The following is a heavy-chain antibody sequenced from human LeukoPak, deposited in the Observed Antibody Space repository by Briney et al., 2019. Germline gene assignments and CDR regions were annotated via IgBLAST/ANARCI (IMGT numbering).Heavy chain of an antibody. D-gene: IGHD3-10*01. J-gene: IGHJ5*02. CDR3: AKEGTPQVSTWYDL. V-gene: IGHV3-30*18. Sequence: GRSLRLSCAASGFTFSSYAIHWVRQAPGKGLEWVAVISSDGSNKYYADSVKGRFIISRDNPRNTLYLQMNILRTEDTAVYYCAKEGTPQVSTWYDLWGQGTQVIVSS. CDR1: GFTFSSYA. CDR2: ISSDGSNK.